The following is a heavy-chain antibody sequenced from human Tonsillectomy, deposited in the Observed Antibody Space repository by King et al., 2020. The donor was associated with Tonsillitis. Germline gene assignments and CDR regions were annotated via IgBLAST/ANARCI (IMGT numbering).Heavy chain of an antibody. Sequence: VQLVESGAEVKKPGASVKVSCKASGYTFTTYDINWVRQATGQGLELMGWMNPNSGNTGYVQKFQGRLTMTRNTSISTAYMELSSLRSDDTAVYYCARGVGYCTSTSCLVGSPYYYYGMDVWGQGTTVTVSS. D-gene: IGHD2-2*01. V-gene: IGHV1-8*02. J-gene: IGHJ6*02. CDR2: MNPNSGNT. CDR3: ARGVGYCTSTSCLVGSPYYYYGMDV. CDR1: GYTFTTYD.